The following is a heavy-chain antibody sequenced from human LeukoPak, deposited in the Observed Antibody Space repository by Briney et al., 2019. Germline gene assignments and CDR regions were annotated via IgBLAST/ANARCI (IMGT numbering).Heavy chain of an antibody. J-gene: IGHJ4*02. Sequence: GASVKVSCKASGYTFTGYYMHWVRQAPGQGLEWMGWINPNSGGTNYAQKFQGRVTMTRDTSISTAYMELSRLRSDDTAVYYCARDPIAAAGTIFGYWGQGTLVTVSS. CDR2: INPNSGGT. D-gene: IGHD6-13*01. CDR3: ARDPIAAAGTIFGY. CDR1: GYTFTGYY. V-gene: IGHV1-2*02.